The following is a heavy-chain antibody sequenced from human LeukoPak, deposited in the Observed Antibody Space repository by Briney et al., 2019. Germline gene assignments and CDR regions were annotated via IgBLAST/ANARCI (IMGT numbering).Heavy chain of an antibody. CDR1: GVSFSCYY. CDR2: INHSGST. J-gene: IGHJ4*02. V-gene: IGHV4-34*01. CDR3: ARLPLGAFGEVLNFDC. Sequence: SETLSLTCAVYGVSFSCYYWSWIRQPPGKGLEWIGEINHSGSTNYNPSLKSRVTISIDTSKNQFSLRVKSVTAADTAVYYCARLPLGAFGEVLNFDCWGQGILVTVSS. D-gene: IGHD3-10*01.